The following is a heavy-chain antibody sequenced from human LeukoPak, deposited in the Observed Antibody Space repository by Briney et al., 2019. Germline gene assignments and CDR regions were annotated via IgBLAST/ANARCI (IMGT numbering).Heavy chain of an antibody. V-gene: IGHV1-46*01. J-gene: IGHJ5*02. CDR3: ARVLGVVAATSTWFDP. CDR2: INPSGGST. CDR1: GYTFTSYY. D-gene: IGHD2-15*01. Sequence: ASVKVSCKASGYTFTSYYMHWVRQAPGQGLEWMGIINPSGGSTSYARKFQGRVTMTRDTSTSTVYMELSSLRSEDTAVYYCARVLGVVAATSTWFDPWGQGTLVTVSS.